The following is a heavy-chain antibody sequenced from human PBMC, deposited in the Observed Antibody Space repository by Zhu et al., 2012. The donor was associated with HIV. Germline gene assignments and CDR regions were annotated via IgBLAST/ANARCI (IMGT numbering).Heavy chain of an antibody. D-gene: IGHD2-15*01. CDR1: GGSFSGYY. CDR3: ARRGRYCSGGSCSGNWYFDL. Sequence: QVQLQQWGAGLLKPSETLSLTCAVYGGSFSGYYWSWIRQPPGKGLEWIGEINHSGSTNYNPSLKSRVTISVDTSKNQFSLKLSSVTAADTAVYYCARRGRYCSGGSCSGNWYFDLWGLAPWSLSPQ. J-gene: IGHJ2*01. CDR2: INHSGST. V-gene: IGHV4-34*01.